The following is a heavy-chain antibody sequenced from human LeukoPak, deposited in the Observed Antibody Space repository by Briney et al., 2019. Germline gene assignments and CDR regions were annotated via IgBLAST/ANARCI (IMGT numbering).Heavy chain of an antibody. D-gene: IGHD2-15*01. CDR2: ISYDGSNK. J-gene: IGHJ4*02. CDR1: GFTFSSYG. Sequence: PGGSLRLSCAASGFTFSSYGMHWVRQAPGKGLEWVAVISYDGSNKYYADSVKGRFTISRDNSKNTLYLQMNSLRAEDTAVYYCARVVVVAATDYWGQGTLVTVSS. V-gene: IGHV3-30*03. CDR3: ARVVVVAATDY.